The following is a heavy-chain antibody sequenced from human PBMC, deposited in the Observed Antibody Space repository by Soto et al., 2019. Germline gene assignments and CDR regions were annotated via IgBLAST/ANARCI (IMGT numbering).Heavy chain of an antibody. CDR1: GGSISSSSYY. J-gene: IGHJ5*02. V-gene: IGHV4-39*07. Sequence: SETLSLTCTVSGGSISSSSYYWGWIRQPPGKGLEWIGSIYYSGSTYYNPSLKSRVTISVDTSKNQFSLKLSSVTAADTAVYYCARRVVDYAEIWFDPWGQGTLVTVSS. CDR2: IYYSGST. D-gene: IGHD4-17*01. CDR3: ARRVVDYAEIWFDP.